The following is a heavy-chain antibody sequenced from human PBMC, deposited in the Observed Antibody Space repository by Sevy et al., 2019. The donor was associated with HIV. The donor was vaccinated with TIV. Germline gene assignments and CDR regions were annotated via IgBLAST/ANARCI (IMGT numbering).Heavy chain of an antibody. CDR2: FDPEDGET. J-gene: IGHJ1*01. CDR3: ATVTGYCSGGSCYSEYFQH. Sequence: ASVKVSCKVSGYTLTELSMHWVRQAPGKGLEWMGGFDPEDGETIYAQKFQGRVTMTEDTSTDTAYMELSSLRSEDTAVYYFATVTGYCSGGSCYSEYFQHWGQGTLVIVSS. D-gene: IGHD2-15*01. CDR1: GYTLTELS. V-gene: IGHV1-24*01.